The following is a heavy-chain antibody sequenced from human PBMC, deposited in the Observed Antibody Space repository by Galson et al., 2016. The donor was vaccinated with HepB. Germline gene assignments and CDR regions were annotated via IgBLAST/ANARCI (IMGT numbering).Heavy chain of an antibody. D-gene: IGHD3-3*01. CDR3: ARVGALRFLEYGMDV. V-gene: IGHV3-33*08. CDR1: GFTFSSYG. CDR2: INHDGVKE. Sequence: SLRLSCAASGFTFSSYGMHWVRQAPGEGLAWVADINHDGVKEDYADSVRGRFTISRDNAKNSLYLQMNSLRAEDTAVYYCARVGALRFLEYGMDVWGQGTTVTVSS. J-gene: IGHJ6*02.